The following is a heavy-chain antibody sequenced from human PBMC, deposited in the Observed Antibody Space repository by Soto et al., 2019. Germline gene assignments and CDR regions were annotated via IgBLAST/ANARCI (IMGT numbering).Heavy chain of an antibody. CDR1: GFTFSSYA. Sequence: GGSLRLSCAASGFTFSSYAMSWVRQAPGKGLEWVSAISGSGGSTYYADSVKGRFTISRDNSKNTLYLQMNSLRAEDTAVYYCAKSSGSSWTYYYYYMDVWGKGTTVTVSS. CDR3: AKSSGSSWTYYYYYMDV. CDR2: ISGSGGST. D-gene: IGHD6-13*01. V-gene: IGHV3-23*01. J-gene: IGHJ6*03.